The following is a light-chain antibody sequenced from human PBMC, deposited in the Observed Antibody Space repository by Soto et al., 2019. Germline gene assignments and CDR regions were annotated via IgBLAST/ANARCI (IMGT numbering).Light chain of an antibody. J-gene: IGLJ2*01. CDR2: DVS. Sequence: QSALTQPASVSGSPGQSITISCTGTSSDVGGYNYVSWYQQHPGKAPKLMIYDVSNRPSGISNRFSGSKSGNTASLTISGLQAEYDADYYCSSYTSSSTLVVFGGGTKVTVL. V-gene: IGLV2-14*01. CDR3: SSYTSSSTLVV. CDR1: SSDVGGYNY.